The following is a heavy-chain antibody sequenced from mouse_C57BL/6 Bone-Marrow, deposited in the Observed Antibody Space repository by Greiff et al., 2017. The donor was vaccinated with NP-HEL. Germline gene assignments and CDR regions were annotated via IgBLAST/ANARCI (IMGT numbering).Heavy chain of an antibody. D-gene: IGHD2-5*01. J-gene: IGHJ3*01. V-gene: IGHV5-12*01. Sequence: EVNVVESGGGLVQPGGSLKLSCAASGFTFSDYYMYWVRQTPEKRLEWVAYISNGGGSTYYPDTVKGRFTISRDNAKNTLYLQMSRLKSEDTAMYYCARHYSNYVPWFAYWGQGTLVTVSA. CDR1: GFTFSDYY. CDR3: ARHYSNYVPWFAY. CDR2: ISNGGGST.